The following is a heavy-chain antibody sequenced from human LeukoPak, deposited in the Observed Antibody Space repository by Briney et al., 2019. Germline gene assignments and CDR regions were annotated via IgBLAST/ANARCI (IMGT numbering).Heavy chain of an antibody. CDR1: GFTFSSYA. CDR2: ISSSGSTI. Sequence: GGSLRLSCAASGFTFSSYAMHWVRQAPGKGLGWVSYISSSGSTIYYADSVKGRFTISRDNAKNSLYLQMNSLRADDTAVYYCAKGFEQWLTYFDFWGQGTLVTVSS. V-gene: IGHV3-48*03. CDR3: AKGFEQWLTYFDF. D-gene: IGHD6-19*01. J-gene: IGHJ4*02.